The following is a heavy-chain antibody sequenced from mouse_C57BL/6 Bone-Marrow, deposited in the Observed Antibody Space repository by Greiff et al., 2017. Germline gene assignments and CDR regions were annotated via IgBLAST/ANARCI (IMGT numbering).Heavy chain of an antibody. J-gene: IGHJ4*01. D-gene: IGHD1-1*01. V-gene: IGHV5-16*01. CDR2: INYDGSST. CDR1: GFTFSDYY. CDR3: ARASNYYYGSSYDYAMDY. Sequence: EVHLVESEGGLVQPGSSMKLSCTASGFTFSDYYMAWVRQVPEKGLEWVANINYDGSSTYYLDSLKSRFIISRDNAKNILYLQMSSLKSEDTATYYCARASNYYYGSSYDYAMDYWGQGTSVTVSS.